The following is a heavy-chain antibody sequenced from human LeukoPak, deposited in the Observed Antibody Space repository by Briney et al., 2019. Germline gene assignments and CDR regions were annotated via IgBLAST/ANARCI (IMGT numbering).Heavy chain of an antibody. CDR1: GGSISSYY. D-gene: IGHD3-16*01. Sequence: SETLSLTCTVSGGSISSYYWSWIRQPAGKGPEWIGRLYTSGSTIYNPSLKSRVTMSIDTSKNQFSLKLTSVTAADTDVYFCARYLPGTLGIFDYWGQGTLVTVSS. CDR3: ARYLPGTLGIFDY. CDR2: LYTSGST. V-gene: IGHV4-4*07. J-gene: IGHJ4*02.